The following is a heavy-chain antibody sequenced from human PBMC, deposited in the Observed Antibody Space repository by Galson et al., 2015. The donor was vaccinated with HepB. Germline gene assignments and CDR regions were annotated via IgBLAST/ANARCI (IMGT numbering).Heavy chain of an antibody. CDR2: IPSRGGTI. V-gene: IGHV3-48*04. D-gene: IGHD2-21*02. Sequence: SLRLSRAASGFPFSSYGMNWVRQAPGKGLEWLSYIPSRGGTIYYADSVRGRFTISRDNTKNAAYLQMNSLGAEDTAVYYCARDMAAVTASHYYSMDVWGRGTTVTVSS. J-gene: IGHJ6*02. CDR3: ARDMAAVTASHYYSMDV. CDR1: GFPFSSYG.